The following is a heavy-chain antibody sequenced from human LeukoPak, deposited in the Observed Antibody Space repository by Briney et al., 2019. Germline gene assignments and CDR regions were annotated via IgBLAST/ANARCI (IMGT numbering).Heavy chain of an antibody. CDR2: LYNDGQT. J-gene: IGHJ6*03. D-gene: IGHD3-9*01. V-gene: IGHV3-53*01. CDR1: GFSVSDKD. CDR3: ARESVLRYFDWVSNSIYYYYMDA. Sequence: PTGGSLRLSCAASGFSVSDKDMNWVRQAPGKGLEWVSVLYNDGQTHYVDSVKGRFTISRDKSSNTLYLQMKSLRAEDTAVYYCARESVLRYFDWVSNSIYYYYMDAWGKGTPVTVSS.